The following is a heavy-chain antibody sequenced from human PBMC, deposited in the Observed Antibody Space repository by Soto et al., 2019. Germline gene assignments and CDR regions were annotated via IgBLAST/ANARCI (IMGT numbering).Heavy chain of an antibody. Sequence: QVQLQESGPGLVKPSETLSLTCTVTGGSISTYYWSWIRQPPGKGLEWIGHIYYTGNTNYNPSLKRRVTISVDTSTNRFSLRLRSVSAADTAVYYCARVQSFEFHNWFDPWGQGTLVTVSS. CDR1: GGSISTYY. CDR2: IYYTGNT. CDR3: ARVQSFEFHNWFDP. J-gene: IGHJ5*02. V-gene: IGHV4-59*13. D-gene: IGHD3-10*01.